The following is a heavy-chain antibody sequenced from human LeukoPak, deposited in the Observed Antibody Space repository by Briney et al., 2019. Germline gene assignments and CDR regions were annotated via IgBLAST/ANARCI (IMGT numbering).Heavy chain of an antibody. CDR2: MNPNSGNT. CDR3: ARVRVIRKQYQLYQNWFDP. CDR1: GYTFTSYD. Sequence: GASVKVSCKASGYTFTSYDINWVRQATGQGLEWMGWMNPNSGNTGYAQKFQGRVTMTRNTSISTAYMELSSLRSEDTAVYYCARVRVIRKQYQLYQNWFDPWGQGTLVTVSS. J-gene: IGHJ5*02. D-gene: IGHD2-2*01. V-gene: IGHV1-8*01.